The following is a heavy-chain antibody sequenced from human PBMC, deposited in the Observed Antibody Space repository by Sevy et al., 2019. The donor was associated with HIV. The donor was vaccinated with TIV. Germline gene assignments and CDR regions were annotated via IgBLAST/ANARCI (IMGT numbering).Heavy chain of an antibody. V-gene: IGHV3-23*01. CDR2: FSFGCGKI. CDR1: GFTFSSYA. J-gene: IGHJ4*02. D-gene: IGHD3-10*02. CDR3: AREGCSKPHDY. Sequence: GGSLRLSCAASGFTFSSYAMSGVRQAPWKGLEWVSTFSFGCGKINYADSVKGRFTISRDNSKNTLYLQMHSLRAEDTAVYYCAREGCSKPHDYWGQGTLVTVSS.